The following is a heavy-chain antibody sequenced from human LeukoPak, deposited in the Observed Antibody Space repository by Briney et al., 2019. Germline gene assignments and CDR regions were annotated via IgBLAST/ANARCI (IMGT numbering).Heavy chain of an antibody. V-gene: IGHV4-34*01. CDR3: ARGRYSYGGGGGWFDP. Sequence: PSETLSLTCAVYGGSFSGYYWSWIRQPPGKGLEWIGEINHSGSTNYNPSLKSRVTISIDTSKTQFSLQLNSVTAADTAVYYCARGRYSYGGGGGWFDPWGQGTLVTVAS. CDR2: INHSGST. J-gene: IGHJ5*02. CDR1: GGSFSGYY. D-gene: IGHD5-18*01.